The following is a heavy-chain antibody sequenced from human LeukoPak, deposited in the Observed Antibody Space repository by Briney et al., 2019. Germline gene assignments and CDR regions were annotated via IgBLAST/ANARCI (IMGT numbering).Heavy chain of an antibody. CDR2: MNPNSGNT. CDR3: ARISMCSGGSCYSNWFDP. D-gene: IGHD2-15*01. J-gene: IGHJ5*02. Sequence: ASVKVSCKASGYTFTSYDINWVRQATGQGLEWMGWMNPNSGNTGYAQKFQGRVTMTRNTSISTAYMELSSLRSEDTAVYYCARISMCSGGSCYSNWFDPWGQGTLVTVSS. CDR1: GYTFTSYD. V-gene: IGHV1-8*01.